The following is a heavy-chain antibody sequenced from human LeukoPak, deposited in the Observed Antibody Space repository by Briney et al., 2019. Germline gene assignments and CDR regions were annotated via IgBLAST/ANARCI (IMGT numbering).Heavy chain of an antibody. CDR1: GFTFSSYA. Sequence: GGSLRLSCAASGFTFSSYAMSWVRQAPWKGLEWVSAISGSGGSTYYADSVKGRFTISRDNSKSTLYLQMNSLRAEDTAVYYCAKREKGTYYYDSSGYPDYWGQGTLVTVSS. D-gene: IGHD3-22*01. CDR2: ISGSGGST. V-gene: IGHV3-23*01. J-gene: IGHJ4*02. CDR3: AKREKGTYYYDSSGYPDY.